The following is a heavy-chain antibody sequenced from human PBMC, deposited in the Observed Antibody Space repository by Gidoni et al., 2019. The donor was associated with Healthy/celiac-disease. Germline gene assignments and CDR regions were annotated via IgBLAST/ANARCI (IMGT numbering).Heavy chain of an antibody. J-gene: IGHJ4*02. V-gene: IGHV3-21*01. CDR3: ARDRREYYDFWSGYYGFDY. Sequence: EVQLVESGGGLVKPGGSLRLSCAASGFTFSSYSMNWVRQAPGKGLEWVSSISSSSSYIYYADSVKGRFTISRDNAKNSLYLQMNSLRAEDTAVYYCARDRREYYDFWSGYYGFDYWGQGTLVTVSS. D-gene: IGHD3-3*01. CDR1: GFTFSSYS. CDR2: ISSSSSYI.